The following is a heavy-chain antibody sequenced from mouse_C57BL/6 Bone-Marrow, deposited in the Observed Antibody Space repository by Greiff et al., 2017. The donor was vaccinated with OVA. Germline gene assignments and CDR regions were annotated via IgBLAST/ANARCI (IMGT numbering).Heavy chain of an antibody. J-gene: IGHJ3*01. CDR2: INPNNGGT. CDR3: ASGYDGYYAWFAY. Sequence: EVQLQQSGPELVKPGASVKISCKASGYTFTDYYMNWVKQSHGKSLEWIGDINPNNGGTSYNQKFKGKATLTVDKYSSTAYMELRSLTSEDSAVYYCASGYDGYYAWFAYWGQGTLVTVSA. D-gene: IGHD2-3*01. CDR1: GYTFTDYY. V-gene: IGHV1-26*01.